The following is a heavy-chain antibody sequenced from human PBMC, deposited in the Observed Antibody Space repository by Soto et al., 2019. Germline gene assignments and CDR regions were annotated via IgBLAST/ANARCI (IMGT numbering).Heavy chain of an antibody. CDR2: IYWNEDK. D-gene: IGHD5-18*01. CDR1: GFSLSTSGVS. Sequence: SGPTLVNPTQTLTLTCTFSGFSLSTSGVSVGWIRQPPGKALEWLAIIYWNEDKRYSPSLKSRLTITKDTSKNQVVLTMTNMDPVDTATYYCAHSHGGYTYGLYDYWGQGTLVTVSS. V-gene: IGHV2-5*01. J-gene: IGHJ4*02. CDR3: AHSHGGYTYGLYDY.